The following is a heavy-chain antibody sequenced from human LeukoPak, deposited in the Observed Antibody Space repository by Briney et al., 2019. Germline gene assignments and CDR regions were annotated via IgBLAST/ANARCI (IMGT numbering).Heavy chain of an antibody. V-gene: IGHV1-8*01. J-gene: IGHJ6*03. Sequence: ASVTLSFTSSGSTFTSCDINWVRQATGQGLEWMGWMNTNSGNTGYAQKFQGRVTMTRNTSISTAYMELSSLRSEDTAVYYCARGPYYDFWSGVYYYYYYMDVWGKATTVTVSS. D-gene: IGHD3-3*01. CDR3: ARGPYYDFWSGVYYYYYYMDV. CDR2: MNTNSGNT. CDR1: GSTFTSCD.